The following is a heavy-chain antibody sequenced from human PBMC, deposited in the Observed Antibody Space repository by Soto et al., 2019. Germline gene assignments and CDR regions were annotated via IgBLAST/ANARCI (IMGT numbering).Heavy chain of an antibody. CDR3: ARYYYDSSGYDGMDV. J-gene: IGHJ6*02. V-gene: IGHV3-48*03. D-gene: IGHD3-22*01. CDR2: ISSSGNTI. CDR1: GFTFSSYE. Sequence: GGSLRLSCAASGFTFSSYEVNWVRQAPGKGLEWVSYISSSGNTIYYADSVKGRFTISRDNAKNSLYLQMNSLRVEDTAVYYCARYYYDSSGYDGMDVWGQWTTFTVSS.